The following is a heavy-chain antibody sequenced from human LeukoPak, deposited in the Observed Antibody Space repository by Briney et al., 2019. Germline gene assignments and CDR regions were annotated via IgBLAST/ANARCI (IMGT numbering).Heavy chain of an antibody. CDR3: ARSRRLRYFDWLSTADNWFDP. D-gene: IGHD3-9*01. CDR2: IYSSGST. CDR1: GGSIRGYY. Sequence: SETLSLTCNVSGGSIRGYYWSWIRQPPEKGLEWIGYIYSSGSTNYNPSLKSRVTMSVDTSKNQFSLKLSSVTAADTAVYYCARSRRLRYFDWLSTADNWFDPWGQGTLVTVSS. J-gene: IGHJ5*02. V-gene: IGHV4-59*12.